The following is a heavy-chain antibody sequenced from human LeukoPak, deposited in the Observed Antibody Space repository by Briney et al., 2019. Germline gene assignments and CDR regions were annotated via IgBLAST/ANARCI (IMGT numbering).Heavy chain of an antibody. D-gene: IGHD3-3*01. V-gene: IGHV3-21*01. CDR1: GFTFSSYS. CDR3: ACSRITIFGVVTSFDY. CDR2: ISSSSSYI. J-gene: IGHJ4*02. Sequence: GGSLRLSCAASGFTFSSYSMNWVRQAPGKGLEWVSSISSSSSYIYYADSVKGRFTISRDNAKNSLYLQMNSLRAEDTAVYYCACSRITIFGVVTSFDYWGQGTLVTVSS.